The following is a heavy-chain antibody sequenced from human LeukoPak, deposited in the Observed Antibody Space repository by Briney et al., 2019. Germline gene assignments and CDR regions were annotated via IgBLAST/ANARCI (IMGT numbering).Heavy chain of an antibody. CDR3: AKDRSSYGMDV. V-gene: IGHV3-64*04. Sequence: GGSLRLSCSASGFTFSSYAMHWVRQAPGKGLEYVSAISSNGGSTYYADSVKGRFTISRDNSKNTLYLQMNSLRAEDTAVYYCAKDRSSYGMDVWGQGTTVTVSS. J-gene: IGHJ6*02. CDR1: GFTFSSYA. CDR2: ISSNGGST.